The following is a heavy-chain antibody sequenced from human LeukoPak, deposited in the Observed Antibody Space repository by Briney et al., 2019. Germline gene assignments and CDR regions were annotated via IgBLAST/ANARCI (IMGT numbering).Heavy chain of an antibody. V-gene: IGHV4-59*01. J-gene: IGHJ6*02. Sequence: SETLSLTCTVSGGSISSYYWSWIRQPPGKGLEYIGYMYYSGTTNYDPSLKSRVTMSVDTSKTQFSLRLSSVTAADTAVYYCATFRDHCTSTTCYRNYAIDVWGQGTTVTVSS. CDR1: GGSISSYY. CDR3: ATFRDHCTSTTCYRNYAIDV. CDR2: MYYSGTT. D-gene: IGHD2-2*02.